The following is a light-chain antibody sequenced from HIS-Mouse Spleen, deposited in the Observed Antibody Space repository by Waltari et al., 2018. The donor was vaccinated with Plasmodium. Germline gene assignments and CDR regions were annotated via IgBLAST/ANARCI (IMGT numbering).Light chain of an antibody. Sequence: EIVMTQSPATLSVSPGERATLSCRASQSVRSNLAWYQQKPGQAPRLLIYGASTRATGIPARVSGSGSGTEFTLTISSLQSEDFAVYYCQQYNNWSFTFGPGTKVDIK. J-gene: IGKJ3*01. CDR3: QQYNNWSFT. CDR1: QSVRSN. V-gene: IGKV3-15*01. CDR2: GAS.